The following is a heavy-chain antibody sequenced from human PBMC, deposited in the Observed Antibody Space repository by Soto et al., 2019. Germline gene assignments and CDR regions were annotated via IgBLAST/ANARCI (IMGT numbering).Heavy chain of an antibody. J-gene: IGHJ4*02. D-gene: IGHD5-18*01. CDR2: ISYDGSNK. Sequence: PGGSLRLSCAASGFTFSSYGMHWVRQAPGKGLEWVAVISYDGSNKYYADSVKGRFTISRDNSKNTLYLQMNSLRAEDTAVYYCAKLEGYSSDYWGQGTLVTVSS. CDR1: GFTFSSYG. V-gene: IGHV3-30*18. CDR3: AKLEGYSSDY.